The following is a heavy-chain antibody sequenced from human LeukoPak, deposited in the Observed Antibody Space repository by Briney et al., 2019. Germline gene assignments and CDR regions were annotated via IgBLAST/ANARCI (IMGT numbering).Heavy chain of an antibody. J-gene: IGHJ5*02. V-gene: IGHV5-10-1*01. CDR2: IDPRDSYI. Sequence: GESLKISCKGSGYSFTTYWISWVRQMPGKGLEWMGRIDPRDSYINYSPSFQGHVTISADKSIRTAFLQWSSLKASDTAMYYCAKSLGAWFDPWGQGALVTVSS. CDR3: AKSLGAWFDP. CDR1: GYSFTTYW. D-gene: IGHD4/OR15-4a*01.